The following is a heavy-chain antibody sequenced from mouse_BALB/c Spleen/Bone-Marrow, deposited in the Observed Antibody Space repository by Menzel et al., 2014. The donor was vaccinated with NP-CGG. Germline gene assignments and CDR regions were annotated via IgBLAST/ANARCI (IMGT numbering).Heavy chain of an antibody. J-gene: IGHJ2*01. V-gene: IGHV1-63*02. CDR2: IYPGGGYT. CDR3: ARRGTGVDY. D-gene: IGHD4-1*01. Sequence: VKLMESGAELVRPGTSVKISCKASGYTFTNYWLGWVKQRPGHGLEWIGDIYPGGGYTNYSEKFKGKATLTADTSSSTAYMQLSSLTSEDPAVYFCARRGTGVDYWGQGTTLTVSS. CDR1: GYTFTNYW.